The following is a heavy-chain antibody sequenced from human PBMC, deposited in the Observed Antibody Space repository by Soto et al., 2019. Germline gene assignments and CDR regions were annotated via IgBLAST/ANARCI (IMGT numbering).Heavy chain of an antibody. CDR1: NGSISSRSSY. D-gene: IGHD4-17*01. CDR2: IYYIANT. Sequence: QLQLQESGSGLVKPSETLSLTCIVSNGSISSRSSYWGWIRQTPGKGLEWIGSIYYIANTYYNPSLKSRVTISIDTSKTQFSLKMNSGTAADTAVYFCGGQDYGAKGYYFENCG. CDR3: GGQDYGAKGYYFEN. V-gene: IGHV4-39*01. J-gene: IGHJ4*01.